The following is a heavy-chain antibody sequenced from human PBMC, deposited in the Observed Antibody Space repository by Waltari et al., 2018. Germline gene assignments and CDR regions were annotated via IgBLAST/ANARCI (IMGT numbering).Heavy chain of an antibody. Sequence: QVQLQESGPGLVKPSETLSLTCAVSGYSISSGYYWSWIRQPPGEGLEWIGCMHHSGNPSTNRSLKSRVTISVDTSKNQFSLKLSSVTAADTAVYYCARRVSTGWQYNYFDYWGQGTPVTVSS. CDR2: MHHSGNP. CDR1: GYSISSGYY. D-gene: IGHD6-25*01. CDR3: ARRVSTGWQYNYFDY. V-gene: IGHV4-38-2*01. J-gene: IGHJ4*02.